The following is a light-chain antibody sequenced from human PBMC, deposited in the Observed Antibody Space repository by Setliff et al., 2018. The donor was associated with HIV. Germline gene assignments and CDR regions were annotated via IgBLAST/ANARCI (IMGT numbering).Light chain of an antibody. CDR2: EVS. V-gene: IGLV2-14*01. CDR1: SSDVGGHNY. CDR3: SSFSSRTLVI. J-gene: IGLJ2*01. Sequence: QSALTQPASVSGSLGYSITISCGGTSSDVGGHNYVSWYQQHPGKAPKLIIYEVSNRPSGVSNRFSGSKSGNTASLTISGLQAEDEADYFCSSFSSRTLVIFGGGTKVTVL.